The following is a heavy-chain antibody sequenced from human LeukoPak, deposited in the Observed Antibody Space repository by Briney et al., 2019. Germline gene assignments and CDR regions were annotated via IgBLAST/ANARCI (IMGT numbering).Heavy chain of an antibody. CDR1: GGSISSSNYY. CDR2: IYYTGST. Sequence: PSETLTLTCIVSGGSISSSNYYWGWIRQPPGKGLEWIGTIYYTGSTYYNPSLKSRVTISVDTSKNQFSLKLSSVTAADTAVYYCARDYYGSGSPLGYWGQGTLVTVSS. V-gene: IGHV4-39*07. J-gene: IGHJ4*02. D-gene: IGHD3-10*01. CDR3: ARDYYGSGSPLGY.